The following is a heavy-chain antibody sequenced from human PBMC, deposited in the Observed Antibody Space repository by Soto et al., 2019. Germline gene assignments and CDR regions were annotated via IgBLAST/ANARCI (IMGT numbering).Heavy chain of an antibody. CDR1: GGSISSYY. CDR2: IYYSGST. CDR3: ARDKRAYSGTSDYGSGTFAFDT. J-gene: IGHJ3*02. V-gene: IGHV4-59*01. Sequence: SETLSLTCTVSGGSISSYYWSWIRQPPGKGLEWIGYIYYSGSTNYNPSLKSRVTISVDTSKNQFSLKLSSVTAADTAVYYCARDKRAYSGTSDYGSGTFAFDTWGPGTMVTVSS. D-gene: IGHD3-10*01.